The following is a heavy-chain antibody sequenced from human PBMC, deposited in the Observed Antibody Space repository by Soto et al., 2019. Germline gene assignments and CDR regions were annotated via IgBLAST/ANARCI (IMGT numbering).Heavy chain of an antibody. CDR2: VYSGGGT. CDR3: ARDKITGPFDY. V-gene: IGHV4-59*12. J-gene: IGHJ4*02. Sequence: SETLSLTCTVSGGSLRGYSWSWIRQSPGKGLEWIGYVYSGGGTNYSPSFMGRVTISVDTTDNQFSLKLTSVTAADTAVYYCARDKITGPFDYWGQGTLVTVS. D-gene: IGHD2-8*02. CDR1: GGSLRGYS.